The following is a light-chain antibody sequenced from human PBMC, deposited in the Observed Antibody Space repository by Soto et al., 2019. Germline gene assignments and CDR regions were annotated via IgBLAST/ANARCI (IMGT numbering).Light chain of an antibody. CDR2: RNN. V-gene: IGLV1-44*01. Sequence: QSVLTQTPSASGTPGQRVNISCSGSSSNIGSNNVNWYQQLPGTAPKLLIYRNNQRPSGVPDRFSGSKSGTSASLAISGLQSEDEADYYCEAWDDSLNGVVFGGGTQLTVL. J-gene: IGLJ2*01. CDR1: SSNIGSNN. CDR3: EAWDDSLNGVV.